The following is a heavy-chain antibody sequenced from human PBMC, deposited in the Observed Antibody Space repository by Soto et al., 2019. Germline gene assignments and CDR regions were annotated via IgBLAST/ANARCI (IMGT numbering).Heavy chain of an antibody. CDR2: IITIFGTA. Sequence: SVKVSCKASGGTFSSYAISWVRQAPGQGLEWMGGIITIFGTANYAQKFQGRVTITADESTSTAYMELSSLRSEDTAVYYCARDGIGVVAGTGHYYFDYWGQGTLVTVSS. J-gene: IGHJ4*02. CDR3: ARDGIGVVAGTGHYYFDY. V-gene: IGHV1-69*13. D-gene: IGHD6-19*01. CDR1: GGTFSSYA.